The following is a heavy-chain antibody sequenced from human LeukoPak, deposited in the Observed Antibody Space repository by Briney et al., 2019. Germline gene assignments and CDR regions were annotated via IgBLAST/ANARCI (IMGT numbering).Heavy chain of an antibody. V-gene: IGHV1-18*01. J-gene: IGHJ4*02. CDR3: ARGIVVIPVALSLDY. Sequence: ASVKVSCKASGYTFTSYDINWVRQAPGQGLEWMGWITADNGNTNYAQKLQGRVTMTADTSTSTAYMELKSLRSDDTALYYCARGIVVIPVALSLDYWGQGTLVTVSS. D-gene: IGHD2-2*01. CDR2: ITADNGNT. CDR1: GYTFTSYD.